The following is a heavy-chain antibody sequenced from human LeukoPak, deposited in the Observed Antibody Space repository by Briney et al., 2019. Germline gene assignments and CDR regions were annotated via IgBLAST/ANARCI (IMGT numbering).Heavy chain of an antibody. CDR3: ARDPPMGGSYIQH. Sequence: PGGSLRLSCAASGFTFSSYWMSWVRQAPGKGLEWVANIKQDGSEKYYVDSVKGRFTISRDNAKNSLYLQMNSLRAEDTAVYYCARDPPMGGSYIQHWGQGTLVTVSS. CDR1: GFTFSSYW. CDR2: IKQDGSEK. D-gene: IGHD1-26*01. J-gene: IGHJ1*01. V-gene: IGHV3-7*01.